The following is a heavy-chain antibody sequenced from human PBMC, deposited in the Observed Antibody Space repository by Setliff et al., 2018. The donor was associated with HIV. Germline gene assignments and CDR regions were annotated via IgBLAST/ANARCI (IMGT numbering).Heavy chain of an antibody. Sequence: SETLSLTCTVSDYSISNNYYWGWIRQPPGKGLEWIGSIYDSENTYYNPSLKSRITISVDTSKNQFSLKLNSVTAADTAGYYCATIPAYYYGSGSYPGAFDIWGQGTMVTVSS. CDR3: ATIPAYYYGSGSYPGAFDI. V-gene: IGHV4-38-2*02. D-gene: IGHD3-10*01. J-gene: IGHJ3*02. CDR1: DYSISNNYY. CDR2: IYDSENT.